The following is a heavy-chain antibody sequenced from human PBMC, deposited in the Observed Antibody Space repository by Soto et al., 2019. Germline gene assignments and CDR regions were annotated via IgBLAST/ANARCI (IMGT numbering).Heavy chain of an antibody. J-gene: IGHJ1*01. D-gene: IGHD2-2*01. CDR1: GGTFSSYT. Sequence: QVQLVQSGAEVKKPGSSVKVSCKASGGTFSSYTISWVRQDPGQGLEWMGRIIPILGIANYAQKFQGRVTITADKSTSTAYMELSSLRSEDTAVYYCARGYCSSTSCYGKYFQHWGQGTLVTVSS. CDR3: ARGYCSSTSCYGKYFQH. CDR2: IIPILGIA. V-gene: IGHV1-69*02.